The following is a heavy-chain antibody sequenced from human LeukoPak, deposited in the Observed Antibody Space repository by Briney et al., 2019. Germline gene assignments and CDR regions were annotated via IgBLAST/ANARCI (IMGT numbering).Heavy chain of an antibody. D-gene: IGHD5-18*01. CDR3: AKDLWGDTAMAPFDY. CDR1: GYTFTSYD. Sequence: GASVKVSCKASGYTFTSYDINWVRQATGQGLEWMGWMNPNSGNTGYAQKFQGRVTMTRNTSISTAYMELSSLRSEDTAVYYCAKDLWGDTAMAPFDYWGQGTLVTVSS. V-gene: IGHV1-8*01. CDR2: MNPNSGNT. J-gene: IGHJ4*02.